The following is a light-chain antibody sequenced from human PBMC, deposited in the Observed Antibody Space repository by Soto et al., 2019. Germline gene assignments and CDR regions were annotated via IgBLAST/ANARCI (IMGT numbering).Light chain of an antibody. CDR1: GSDVGAYNL. V-gene: IGLV2-23*02. J-gene: IGLJ1*01. CDR3: CSYAGTVAYV. Sequence: HSALTQPASESGSPAQSIAISCAGTGSDVGAYNLVSWYQQHPGKAPKLNICEVNTRPSGISNRFSGSKPGDTASLTISGLQAEDEADYFCCSYAGTVAYVFGTGTKVTVL. CDR2: EVN.